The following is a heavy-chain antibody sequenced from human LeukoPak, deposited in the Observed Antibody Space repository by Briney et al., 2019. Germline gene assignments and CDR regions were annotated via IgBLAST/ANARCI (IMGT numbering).Heavy chain of an antibody. V-gene: IGHV4-59*02. CDR3: ARVGGNTMVRGVIIVSYNWFDP. CDR1: GGSASTYY. Sequence: SETLSLTCTVSGGSASTYYWSWIRQPPGKGLEWIAYLYNSVITNSIPSLKSRVTISLDTSRNQVSLRLSSVTAADTAVYYCARVGGNTMVRGVIIVSYNWFDPWGQGTLVTVSS. CDR2: LYNSVIT. J-gene: IGHJ5*02. D-gene: IGHD3-10*01.